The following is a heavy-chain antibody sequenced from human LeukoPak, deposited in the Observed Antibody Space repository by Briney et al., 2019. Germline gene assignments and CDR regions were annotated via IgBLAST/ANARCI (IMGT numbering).Heavy chain of an antibody. D-gene: IGHD6-13*01. CDR1: GFTSSSYW. Sequence: PGGSLRLSCAASGFTSSSYWMHWVRQAPWKGLVWVSRINSDGSSTNYADSVKDRLTISRDNAKNTLYLQMNSLRAEDTAVYYCARVDGRTNKYSSSWYRPYGPGPFDPWGQGTLVTVSS. CDR2: INSDGSST. CDR3: ARVDGRTNKYSSSWYRPYGPGPFDP. V-gene: IGHV3-74*01. J-gene: IGHJ5*02.